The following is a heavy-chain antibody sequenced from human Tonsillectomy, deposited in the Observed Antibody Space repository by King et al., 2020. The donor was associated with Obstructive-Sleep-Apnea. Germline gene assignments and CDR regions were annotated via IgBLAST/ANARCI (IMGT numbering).Heavy chain of an antibody. V-gene: IGHV1-18*01. Sequence: QLVQSGAEVKKPGASVKVSCKASGYTFTSNGISWVRQAPGQGLEWIGWISAYNGNTNYAQKLQDRVTMTTDTSATTAYMELRSLRSDDTAVYYCVSDSSPFDIWGRGTLVTVTS. J-gene: IGHJ2*01. CDR1: GYTFTSNG. D-gene: IGHD2-2*01. CDR2: ISAYNGNT. CDR3: VSDSSPFDI.